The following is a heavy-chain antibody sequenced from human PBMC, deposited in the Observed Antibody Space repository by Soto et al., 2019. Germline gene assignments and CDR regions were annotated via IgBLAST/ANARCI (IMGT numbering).Heavy chain of an antibody. J-gene: IGHJ4*02. Sequence: GESLKISCAASGFTVSSNYMSWVRQAPGKGLEWVSVIYSGGSTYYADSVKGRFTISRDNSKNTLYLQMNSLRAEDTAVYYCARDSRAAKQWLVRKGSSFDYWGQGTLVTVSS. CDR1: GFTVSSNY. CDR3: ARDSRAAKQWLVRKGSSFDY. D-gene: IGHD6-19*01. V-gene: IGHV3-66*01. CDR2: IYSGGST.